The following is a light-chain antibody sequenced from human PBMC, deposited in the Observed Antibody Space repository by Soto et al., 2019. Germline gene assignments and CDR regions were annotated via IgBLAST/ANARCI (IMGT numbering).Light chain of an antibody. CDR1: SSDIGGYNF. V-gene: IGLV2-23*02. J-gene: IGLJ1*01. CDR3: CSYAGSTTYV. CDR2: EVS. Sequence: QSVLTQPASVSGSPGQSITISCTGTSSDIGGYNFVSWYQQHPGKAPKLIIYEVSGRPSGVSNRFSGSKSGNTASLTISGLQAEDEADYYCCSYAGSTTYVFGTGTKVTAL.